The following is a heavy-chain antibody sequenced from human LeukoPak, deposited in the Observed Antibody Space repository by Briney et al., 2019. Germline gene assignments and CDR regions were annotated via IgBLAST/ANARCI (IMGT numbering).Heavy chain of an antibody. V-gene: IGHV4-59*08. Sequence: SETLSLTCTVSGGSISSYYWSWIRQPPGKGLEWIGYIYYSGSTNYNPSLKSRVTISVDTSKNQFSLKLSSVTAADTAVYYCARAAGLRYYYYYMDVWGKGTTVTISS. CDR3: ARAAGLRYYYYYMDV. CDR1: GGSISSYY. D-gene: IGHD6-13*01. J-gene: IGHJ6*03. CDR2: IYYSGST.